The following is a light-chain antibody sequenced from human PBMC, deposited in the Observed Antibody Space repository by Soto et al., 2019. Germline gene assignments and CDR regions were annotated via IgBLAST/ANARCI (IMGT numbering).Light chain of an antibody. CDR1: SSDVGSYNL. CDR2: EGS. CDR3: CSYAGSSTLYVV. Sequence: QSALTQHASVSGSPGQSITISCTGTSSDVGSYNLVSWYQQHPGKAPKLMIYEGSKRPSGVSNRFSGSKSGNTASLTISGLQAEDEADYYCCSYAGSSTLYVVFGAGTKVTVL. V-gene: IGLV2-23*01. J-gene: IGLJ2*01.